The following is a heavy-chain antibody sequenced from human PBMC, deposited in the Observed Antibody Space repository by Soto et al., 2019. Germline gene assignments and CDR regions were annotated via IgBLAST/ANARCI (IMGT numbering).Heavy chain of an antibody. V-gene: IGHV1-46*01. CDR2: INPSGGST. J-gene: IGHJ4*02. CDR1: GYTFTSYY. Sequence: QVQLVQSGAEVKKPGASVKVSCKASGYTFTSYYMHWVRQAPGQGLEWMGIINPSGGSTSYAQKFQGRVTMTRDTSTSTVYMELSSLRSEDTAVYYCARSGTIRGIAACRGLGYWGQGTLVTVSS. D-gene: IGHD6-6*01. CDR3: ARSGTIRGIAACRGLGY.